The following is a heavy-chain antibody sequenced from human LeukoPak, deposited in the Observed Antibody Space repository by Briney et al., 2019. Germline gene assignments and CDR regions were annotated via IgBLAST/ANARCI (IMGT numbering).Heavy chain of an antibody. CDR3: ARYGHSPFFDY. J-gene: IGHJ4*02. Sequence: ASVKVSCKASGYTFTSYGISWVRQAPGQGLEWMGCISAYNGNTNYAQKFQGRVIMTRDMSTSTVYMELSSLRSEDTAVYFCARYGHSPFFDYWGQGTLVIVSS. CDR2: ISAYNGNT. D-gene: IGHD4-17*01. CDR1: GYTFTSYG. V-gene: IGHV1-18*01.